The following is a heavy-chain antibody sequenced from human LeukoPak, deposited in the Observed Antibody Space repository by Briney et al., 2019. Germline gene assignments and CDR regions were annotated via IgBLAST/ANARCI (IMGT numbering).Heavy chain of an antibody. CDR1: GFTFSDYY. Sequence: GGSLRLSCAASGFTFSDYYMSWIRRAPGKGLEWVSYISSSGSTIYYADSVKGRFTISRDNAKNSLYLQMNSLRAEDTAVYYCARDLLQELWIDYWGQGTLVTVSS. J-gene: IGHJ4*02. CDR2: ISSSGSTI. CDR3: ARDLLQELWIDY. D-gene: IGHD5-18*01. V-gene: IGHV3-11*01.